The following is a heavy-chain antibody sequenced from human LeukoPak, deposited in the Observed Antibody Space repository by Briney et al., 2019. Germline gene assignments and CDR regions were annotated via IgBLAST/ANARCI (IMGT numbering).Heavy chain of an antibody. V-gene: IGHV3-21*01. CDR1: GFTFSIYS. Sequence: GGSLRLSCAASGFTFSIYSMNWVRQAPGKGLEWVSSISSSSSYIYYADSVKGRFTISRDNAKNSLYLQMNSLRAEDTAVYYCARALKGYSSSWYGIVDYWGQGTLVTVSS. CDR2: ISSSSSYI. CDR3: ARALKGYSSSWYGIVDY. J-gene: IGHJ4*02. D-gene: IGHD6-13*01.